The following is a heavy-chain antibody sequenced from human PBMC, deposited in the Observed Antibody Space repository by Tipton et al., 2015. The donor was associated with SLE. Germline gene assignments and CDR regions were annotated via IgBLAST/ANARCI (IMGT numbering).Heavy chain of an antibody. CDR2: ISSNNSTM. D-gene: IGHD3-3*01. CDR1: RFTFSSYS. CDR3: ARGRNYDFWSGAKMRDWFDP. J-gene: IGHJ5*02. Sequence: SLRLSCAASRFTFSSYSMNWVRQAPGKGLEWVSYISSNNSTMYYADSVKGRFTISRDNAKNSLYLQMNSLRAEDTAVYFCARGRNYDFWSGAKMRDWFDPWGQGTLVTVSS. V-gene: IGHV3-48*01.